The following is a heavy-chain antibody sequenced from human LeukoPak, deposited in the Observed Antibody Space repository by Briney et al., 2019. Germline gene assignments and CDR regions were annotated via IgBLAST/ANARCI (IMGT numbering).Heavy chain of an antibody. J-gene: IGHJ4*02. CDR1: GGSISSYY. CDR3: ARSYYDFWSGYYDTNSFDY. CDR2: IYTSGST. V-gene: IGHV4-4*07. Sequence: SETLSLTCTVSGGSISSYYWSWIRQPAGKGLEWIGRIYTSGSTNYNPSLKSRVTMSVDTSKNQFSLKRSSVTAADTAVYYCARSYYDFWSGYYDTNSFDYWGQGTLVTVSS. D-gene: IGHD3-3*01.